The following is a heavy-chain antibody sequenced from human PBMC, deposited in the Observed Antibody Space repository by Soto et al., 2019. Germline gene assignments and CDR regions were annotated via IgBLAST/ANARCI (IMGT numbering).Heavy chain of an antibody. Sequence: QVQLVESGGGLVQPGGSLRLSCAASGFTFSDYDMSWIRQAPGKGLEWVSYISSSSSYTNYADSVKGRFTISRDNAKNSLYLQLNSLRAEDAAVYYCARIIAAAGGRRYFDLWGRGTLVTVSS. CDR3: ARIIAAAGGRRYFDL. CDR1: GFTFSDYD. J-gene: IGHJ2*01. CDR2: ISSSSSYT. D-gene: IGHD6-25*01. V-gene: IGHV3-11*05.